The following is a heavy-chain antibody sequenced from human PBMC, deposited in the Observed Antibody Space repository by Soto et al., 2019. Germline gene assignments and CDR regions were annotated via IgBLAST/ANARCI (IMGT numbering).Heavy chain of an antibody. CDR1: GYDFSTYY. J-gene: IGHJ3*01. CDR2: IHPRDSDT. Sequence: EVQLVQSGAEVKKPGESLKISCKGSGYDFSTYYIGWVRQMPGKGLEWLGLIHPRDSDTRYSPSFQGQVTISVDQSINTAYLQWSSLKASDTATYYCARDGRYSSYCGASDVWGQGTKVTVSA. CDR3: ARDGRYSSYCGASDV. V-gene: IGHV5-51*01. D-gene: IGHD6-6*01.